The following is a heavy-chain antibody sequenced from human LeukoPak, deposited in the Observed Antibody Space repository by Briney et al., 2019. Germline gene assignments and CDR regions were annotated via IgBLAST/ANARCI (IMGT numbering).Heavy chain of an antibody. D-gene: IGHD2-2*01. Sequence: SETLSLTCTVSGGSISSYYWSWIRQPPGKGLEWIGYIYYSGGTNYNPSLKSRVTISVDTSKNQFSLKLSSVTAADTAVYYCAREATVPGWFDPWGQGTLVTVSS. CDR2: IYYSGGT. J-gene: IGHJ5*02. CDR1: GGSISSYY. V-gene: IGHV4-59*01. CDR3: AREATVPGWFDP.